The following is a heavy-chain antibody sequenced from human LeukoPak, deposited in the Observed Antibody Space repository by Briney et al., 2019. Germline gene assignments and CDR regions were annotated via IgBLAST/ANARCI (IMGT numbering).Heavy chain of an antibody. Sequence: ASVKVSCKASGYTFSTYGISWVRQAPGQGLEWMGWMNPNSGNTGYAQKFQGRVTMTRNTSISTAYMELSSLRSEDTAVYYCARGATLVVPAAIGGYYYYYMDVWGKGTTVTVSS. CDR1: GYTFSTYG. V-gene: IGHV1-8*02. CDR2: MNPNSGNT. J-gene: IGHJ6*03. D-gene: IGHD2-2*01. CDR3: ARGATLVVPAAIGGYYYYYMDV.